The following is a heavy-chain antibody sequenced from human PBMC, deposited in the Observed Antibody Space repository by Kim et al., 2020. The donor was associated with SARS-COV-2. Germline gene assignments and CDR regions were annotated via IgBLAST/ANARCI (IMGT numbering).Heavy chain of an antibody. CDR2: IYSAGST. CDR1: GFTVSNNY. D-gene: IGHD6-19*01. CDR3: AREGGSGWYSFVY. Sequence: GGSLRLSCAASGFTVSNNYMIWVRQAPGKGLEWVSLIYSAGSTYYADSVKGRCTISRDTSKNTLYLQMNSVRAEDTAVYSCAREGGSGWYSFVYWGQGTLVTVPS. J-gene: IGHJ4*02. V-gene: IGHV3-66*01.